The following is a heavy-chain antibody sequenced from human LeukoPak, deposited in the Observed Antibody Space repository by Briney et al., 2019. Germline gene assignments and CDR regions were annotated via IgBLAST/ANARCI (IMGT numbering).Heavy chain of an antibody. J-gene: IGHJ4*02. Sequence: SVTVSFKASGGTFSSYAISWVRQAPGQGLEWMGGIIPIFGTANYAQKFQGRVTITADESTSTAYMELSSLRSEDTAVYYCARGSSSSPYYFDYWGQGTLVTVSS. D-gene: IGHD6-6*01. CDR2: IIPIFGTA. CDR1: GGTFSSYA. V-gene: IGHV1-69*13. CDR3: ARGSSSSPYYFDY.